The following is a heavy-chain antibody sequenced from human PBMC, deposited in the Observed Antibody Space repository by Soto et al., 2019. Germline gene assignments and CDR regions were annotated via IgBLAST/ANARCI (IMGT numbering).Heavy chain of an antibody. CDR2: MNPNTGNS. CDR1: GYTFTSYD. Sequence: SVKASCKASGYTFTSYDIYWVRQATGQGLEWMGWMNPNTGNSGYAQKFQGRVTMTSDTSISTAHMELSSLRSEDTAVYYCARRAETNGWNGFGADKYYFDFWGQGALVTVS. V-gene: IGHV1-8*01. J-gene: IGHJ4*02. CDR3: ARRAETNGWNGFGADKYYFDF. D-gene: IGHD1-1*01.